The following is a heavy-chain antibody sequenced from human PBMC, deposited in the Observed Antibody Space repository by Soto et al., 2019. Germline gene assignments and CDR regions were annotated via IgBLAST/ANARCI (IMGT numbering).Heavy chain of an antibody. V-gene: IGHV5-10-1*01. CDR3: EAGRPGGYYGMDV. D-gene: IGHD6-6*01. CDR1: GYSFTSYW. Sequence: GESLKISCKGSGYSFTSYWISWARQMPGKGLEWMGRIDPSDSYTNYSPSFQGHVTISADKSISTAYLQWSSLKASDTAMYYCEAGRPGGYYGMDVWGQGTTVTVSS. J-gene: IGHJ6*02. CDR2: IDPSDSYT.